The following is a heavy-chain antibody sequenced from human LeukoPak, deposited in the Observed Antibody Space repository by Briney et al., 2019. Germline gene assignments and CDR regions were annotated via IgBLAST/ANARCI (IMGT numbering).Heavy chain of an antibody. CDR1: GFTFSNYA. D-gene: IGHD2-2*01. CDR2: ISYDGSNK. CDR3: ARNQLLFPFDAFDI. J-gene: IGHJ3*02. Sequence: PGGSLRLSCAASGFTFSNYAIHWVRQAPGKGLEWVALISYDGSNKDYADSVKGRFTISRDNSKNTLYLQMNSLRAEDTAVYYCARNQLLFPFDAFDIWGQGTMVTVPS. V-gene: IGHV3-30-3*01.